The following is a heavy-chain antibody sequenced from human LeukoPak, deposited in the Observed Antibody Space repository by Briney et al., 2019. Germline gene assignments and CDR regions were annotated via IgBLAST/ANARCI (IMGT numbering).Heavy chain of an antibody. CDR3: AGDIVVVPAAKAFLYGMDV. V-gene: IGHV3-30-3*01. D-gene: IGHD2-2*01. J-gene: IGHJ6*02. CDR1: GFTFSSYA. CDR2: ISYDGSNK. Sequence: PGRSLRLSCAASGFTFSSYAMHWVRQAPGKGLEWVAVISYDGSNKYYADSVKGRFTISRDNSKNTLYLQMNNLRAEDTAVYYCAGDIVVVPAAKAFLYGMDVWGQGTTVTVSS.